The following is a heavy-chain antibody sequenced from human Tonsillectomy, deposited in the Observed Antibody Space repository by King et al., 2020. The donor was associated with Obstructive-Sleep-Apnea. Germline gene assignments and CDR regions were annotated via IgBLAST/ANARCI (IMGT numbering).Heavy chain of an antibody. CDR1: GGSFSGYY. V-gene: IGHV4-34*01. Sequence: VQIQQWGAGLLKPSETLSLTCAVYGGSFSGYYWSWIRQPPGKGLEWVGEINHSGSTNYNPSLKSRVTISVDTSKNQFSLKLSPVTAAVTAVYYCARAKGFVSSTDCFPRKFEPCGLGTLVAVSS. CDR2: INHSGST. CDR3: ARAKGFVSSTDCFPRKFEP. J-gene: IGHJ5*02. D-gene: IGHD2-2*01.